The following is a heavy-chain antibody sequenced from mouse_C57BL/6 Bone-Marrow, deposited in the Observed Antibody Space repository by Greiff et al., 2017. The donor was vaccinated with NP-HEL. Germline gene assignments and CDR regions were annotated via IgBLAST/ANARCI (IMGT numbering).Heavy chain of an antibody. CDR3: AKDYGSSHYAMDY. CDR2: IWSGGST. J-gene: IGHJ4*01. D-gene: IGHD1-1*01. V-gene: IGHV2-4*01. CDR1: GFSLTSYG. Sequence: QVQLQQSGPGLVQPSQSLSITCTVSGFSLTSYGVHWVRQPPGKGLEWLGVIWSGGSTDYNAAFISRLSISKDNSKSQVFFKMNSLQSDDTAIYYCAKDYGSSHYAMDYWGQGTSVTVSS.